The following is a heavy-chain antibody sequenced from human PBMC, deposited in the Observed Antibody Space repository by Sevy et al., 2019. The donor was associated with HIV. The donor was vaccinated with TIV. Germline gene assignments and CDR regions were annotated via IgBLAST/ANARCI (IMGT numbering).Heavy chain of an antibody. D-gene: IGHD2-2*02. V-gene: IGHV3-15*01. CDR3: TTDSSPIVVVPAAIRGVDY. J-gene: IGHJ4*02. Sequence: GGSLRLSCAASGFTFSNAWMSWVRQAPGKGLEWVGRIKSKTDGGTTDYAEPVKGRLTISSDDSKNKLYLQMNSLKTGDRAVYYCTTDSSPIVVVPAAIRGVDYWGQGTLVTVSS. CDR1: GFTFSNAW. CDR2: IKSKTDGGTT.